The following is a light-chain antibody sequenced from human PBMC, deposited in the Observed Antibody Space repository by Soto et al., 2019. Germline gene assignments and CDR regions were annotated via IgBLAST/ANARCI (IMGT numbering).Light chain of an antibody. CDR3: QQYSSSPLT. Sequence: EIVVTQSPGTLSLSPGEGATLSCRARQSVSSNYLAWYQQKPGQAPRLLIYGASNRATGIPDRFSGSGSGTEFTLTISRLEPEDFAVYYCQQYSSSPLTFGGGTKVDIK. J-gene: IGKJ4*01. V-gene: IGKV3-20*01. CDR1: QSVSSNY. CDR2: GAS.